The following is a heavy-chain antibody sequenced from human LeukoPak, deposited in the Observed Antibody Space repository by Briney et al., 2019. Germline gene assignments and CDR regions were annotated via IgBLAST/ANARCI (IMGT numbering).Heavy chain of an antibody. CDR3: ARGDYGGKRYFDY. V-gene: IGHV4-34*01. CDR2: INHRGST. J-gene: IGHJ4*02. Sequence: SETQSLTCALYGGSLSGYYSSWIRQPPGKGLEWIGEINHRGSTNYNPSLKSRGTISVDTSKHQFSLKLSSVTAADTAVYYCARGDYGGKRYFDYRGQGTPVTVSS. D-gene: IGHD4-23*01. CDR1: GGSLSGYY.